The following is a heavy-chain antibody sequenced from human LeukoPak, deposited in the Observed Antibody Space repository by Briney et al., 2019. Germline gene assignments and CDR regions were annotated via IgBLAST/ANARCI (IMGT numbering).Heavy chain of an antibody. CDR3: ANTRRGVGWYETKPFDY. V-gene: IGHV3-53*01. CDR1: GFTVSSNY. Sequence: GGSLRLSCAASGFTVSSNYMSWVRRAPGKGLEWVSVIYSGGSTYYADSVKGRFTISRDNSKNTLYLQMNSLRAEDTAVYYCANTRRGVGWYETKPFDYWGQGTLVTVSS. D-gene: IGHD6-19*01. J-gene: IGHJ4*02. CDR2: IYSGGST.